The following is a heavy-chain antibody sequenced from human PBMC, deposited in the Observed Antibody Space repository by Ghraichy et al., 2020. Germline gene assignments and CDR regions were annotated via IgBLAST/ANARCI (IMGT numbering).Heavy chain of an antibody. CDR1: GLTFSNYW. J-gene: IGHJ4*02. CDR2: INTDGRST. D-gene: IGHD2-15*01. CDR3: AREMYCSGGSCLPFHPFDF. Sequence: GGSLRLSCAASGLTFSNYWMHWVRQAPGKGLVWVSRINTDGRSTTYADSVKGRFTISRDNAKNTLYLQMNSLRAEDTALYYCAREMYCSGGSCLPFHPFDFWGQGTPVTVSS. V-gene: IGHV3-74*01.